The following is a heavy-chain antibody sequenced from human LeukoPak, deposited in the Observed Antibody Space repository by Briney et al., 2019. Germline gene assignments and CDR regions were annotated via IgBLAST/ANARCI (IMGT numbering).Heavy chain of an antibody. CDR1: GGPISSSSYY. CDR2: IYYSGST. V-gene: IGHV4-39*02. D-gene: IGHD7-27*01. CDR3: ARDTGDRRVVYWYFDL. J-gene: IGHJ2*01. Sequence: PSETLSLTCTVSGGPISSSSYYWGWIRQPPGKGLEWIGSIYYSGSTYYNPSLKSRVTISVDTSKNQFSLKLSSVTAADTAVYYCARDTGDRRVVYWYFDLWGRGTLVTVSS.